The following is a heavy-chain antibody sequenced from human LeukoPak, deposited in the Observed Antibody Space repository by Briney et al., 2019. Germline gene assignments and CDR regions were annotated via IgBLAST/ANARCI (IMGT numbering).Heavy chain of an antibody. CDR3: ARGPRHYFGAGSAPLDFDY. Sequence: ASVKVSCKASGYTFTNYYMHWVRQAPGQGLEWMGWISVYNANRIYAEKLQGRVTMTTDTSTDTAYMELRSLRSDDTAVYYCARGPRHYFGAGSAPLDFDYWGQGTLVTVSS. D-gene: IGHD3-10*01. V-gene: IGHV1-18*04. CDR1: GYTFTNYY. CDR2: ISVYNANR. J-gene: IGHJ4*02.